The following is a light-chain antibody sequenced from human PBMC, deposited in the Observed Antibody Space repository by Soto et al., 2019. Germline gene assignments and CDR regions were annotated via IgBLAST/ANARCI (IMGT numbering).Light chain of an antibody. Sequence: EIVLTQSPGTLSLSPGERATLSCRASQSVNNNYLAWYQQKPGQAPRLLIYGASRRATGIPDRFSGSGSGTDFTVNISRLEREDFAVYSCQQYGSSPLTFGGGTKVEIK. CDR1: QSVNNNY. CDR3: QQYGSSPLT. J-gene: IGKJ4*01. CDR2: GAS. V-gene: IGKV3-20*01.